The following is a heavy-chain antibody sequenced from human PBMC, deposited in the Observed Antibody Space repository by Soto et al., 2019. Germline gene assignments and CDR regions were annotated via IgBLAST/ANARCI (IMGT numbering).Heavy chain of an antibody. Sequence: ASVKVSCKASGYTFTGYYMHWVRQAPGQGLEWMGWINPNSGGTNYAQKFQGWVTMTRDTSISTAYMELSRLRSDDTAVYYCARDHYDSSGYYYGSPGGVWGQGTLVTVSS. J-gene: IGHJ1*01. D-gene: IGHD3-22*01. CDR2: INPNSGGT. V-gene: IGHV1-2*04. CDR1: GYTFTGYY. CDR3: ARDHYDSSGYYYGSPGGV.